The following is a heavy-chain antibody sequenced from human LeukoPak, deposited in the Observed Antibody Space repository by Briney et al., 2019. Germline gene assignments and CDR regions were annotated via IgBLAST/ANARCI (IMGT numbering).Heavy chain of an antibody. CDR3: VKIVMAGGYFDY. CDR1: GFTFSTYW. V-gene: IGHV3-7*02. Sequence: GGSLRLSCAASGFTFSTYWLSWVRQAPGKGLEWVANIKEDGSERYYVDSVKGRFTISRDNSKNTLYFQMSSLRPEDTAVYYCVKIVMAGGYFDYWGQGTLVTVSS. J-gene: IGHJ4*02. D-gene: IGHD3-16*01. CDR2: IKEDGSER.